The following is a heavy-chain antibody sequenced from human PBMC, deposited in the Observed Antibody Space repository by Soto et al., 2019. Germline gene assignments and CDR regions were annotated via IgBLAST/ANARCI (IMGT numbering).Heavy chain of an antibody. J-gene: IGHJ6*02. V-gene: IGHV3-48*03. CDR2: ISSGGSNI. CDR3: ARENTVATERAGHYYFGMDV. Sequence: EVQLVESGGGLVQPGGSLRLSCAASGFTFSSYDINWVRQAPGKGLEWVSYISSGGSNIHYADSVKGRFTISRDNAKNSLYLQMNSLRAEDTAVYYCARENTVATERAGHYYFGMDVWGQGTTVTVSS. D-gene: IGHD4-17*01. CDR1: GFTFSSYD.